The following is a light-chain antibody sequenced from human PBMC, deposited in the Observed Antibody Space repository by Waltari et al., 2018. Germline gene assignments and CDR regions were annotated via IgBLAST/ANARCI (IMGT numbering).Light chain of an antibody. V-gene: IGKV1-12*01. Sequence: DIQMTQSPPSVAASLGARITITCRASEGISTWLAWYQQKPGKAPKLLIYAASSLQSGVPSRFSGSGSGTDFSLTISSLQPEDFATYFCQQASSFPLAFGQGTRVEI. CDR3: QQASSFPLA. J-gene: IGKJ2*01. CDR2: AAS. CDR1: EGISTW.